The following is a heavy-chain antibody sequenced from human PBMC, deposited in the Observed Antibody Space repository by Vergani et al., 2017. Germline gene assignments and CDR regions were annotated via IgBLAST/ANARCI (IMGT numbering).Heavy chain of an antibody. J-gene: IGHJ4*02. V-gene: IGHV3-30*18. CDR1: GFTFSSYG. CDR2: ISYDGSNK. CDR3: AKNSGYDLYYFDY. Sequence: QVQLVESGGGVVQPGRSLSLSCAASGFTFSSYGMHWVRQAPGKGLEWVAVISYDGSNKYYADSVKGRFTISRDNSKNTLYLQMNSLRAEDTAVYYCAKNSGYDLYYFDYWGQGTLVTVSS. D-gene: IGHD5-12*01.